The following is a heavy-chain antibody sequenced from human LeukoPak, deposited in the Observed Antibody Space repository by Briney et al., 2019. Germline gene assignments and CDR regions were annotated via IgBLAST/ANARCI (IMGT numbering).Heavy chain of an antibody. CDR1: GYTFTSYG. Sequence: ASVKVSCKASGYTFTSYGISWVRQAPGQGLEWMGWISAYNGNTNYAQKLQGRVTMTTDTSTSTAYMELRSLRSDDTAVYYCARDPVRGYDGSGPTSAEYFQHWGQGTLVTVSS. CDR2: ISAYNGNT. J-gene: IGHJ1*01. D-gene: IGHD3-22*01. CDR3: ARDPVRGYDGSGPTSAEYFQH. V-gene: IGHV1-18*01.